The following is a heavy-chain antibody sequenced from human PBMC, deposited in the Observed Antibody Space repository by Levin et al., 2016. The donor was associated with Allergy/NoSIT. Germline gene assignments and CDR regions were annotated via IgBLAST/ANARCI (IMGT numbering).Heavy chain of an antibody. J-gene: IGHJ3*02. CDR2: ISPSTRYI. CDR3: ARVRSREELRSNAFDI. V-gene: IGHV3-21*01. D-gene: IGHD1-7*01. Sequence: GESLKISCAASEFTFSDYTMNWVRQAPGKGLEWVSSISPSTRYIYYADSVKGRFTISRDNAKNSLYLQMDSLRAEDTALYYCARVRSREELRSNAFDIWGQGTMVTVS. CDR1: EFTFSDYT.